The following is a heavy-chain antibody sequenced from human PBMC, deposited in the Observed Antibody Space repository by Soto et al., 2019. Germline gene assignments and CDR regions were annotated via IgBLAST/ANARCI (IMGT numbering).Heavy chain of an antibody. V-gene: IGHV3-7*03. CDR1: EFTFNTYR. D-gene: IGHD2-2*01. CDR3: TRDWGTPGRVPAVGDYYHDGMAV. Sequence: EVQLVESGGGLVQPGGSLRLSCLASEFTFNTYRMNWVRQAPGRGLEWVAYIKDDGSAKNYVDSVKGRFTISRDNAKNSRYLQMNSLRGEEPGVYFCTRDWGTPGRVPAVGDYYHDGMAVWGQGTTVTVSS. CDR2: IKDDGSAK. J-gene: IGHJ6*02.